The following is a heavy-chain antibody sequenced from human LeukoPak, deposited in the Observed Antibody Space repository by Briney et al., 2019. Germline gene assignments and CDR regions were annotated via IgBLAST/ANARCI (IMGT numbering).Heavy chain of an antibody. CDR1: GYTFTGYY. CDR3: ARSIGPDAFDI. Sequence: ASVTVSCKASGYTFTGYYMHWVRQAPGQGLEWMGWINPNSGGTNYAHKFQGRVTMTRDTSISTAYMELSRLRSDDTAVYYSARSIGPDAFDIWGQGTMVTVSS. J-gene: IGHJ3*02. V-gene: IGHV1-2*02. D-gene: IGHD3-22*01. CDR2: INPNSGGT.